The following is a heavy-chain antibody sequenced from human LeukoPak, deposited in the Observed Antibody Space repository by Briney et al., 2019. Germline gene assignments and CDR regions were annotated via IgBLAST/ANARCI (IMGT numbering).Heavy chain of an antibody. CDR3: ARVHGYVSGAFDY. D-gene: IGHD5-12*01. J-gene: IGHJ4*02. Sequence: PGGSLRLSSAASGFTFNNYWIHWVRQAPGKGLVWVSHINSDGSSTTYADSVKGRFTISRDNAKNTLYLQMNSLRAEDTAVYYCARVHGYVSGAFDYWGQGSLVTVSS. CDR2: INSDGSST. V-gene: IGHV3-74*03. CDR1: GFTFNNYW.